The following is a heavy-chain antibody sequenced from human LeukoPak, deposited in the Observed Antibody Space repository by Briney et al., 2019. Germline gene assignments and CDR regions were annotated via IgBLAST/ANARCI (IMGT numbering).Heavy chain of an antibody. CDR2: ISGSGGST. CDR3: AKDRLGYCSSTSCYTPPHY. CDR1: GFTFSSYW. V-gene: IGHV3-23*01. J-gene: IGHJ4*02. D-gene: IGHD2-2*02. Sequence: PGGSLRLSCAASGFTFSSYWMNWARQAPGKGLEWVSAISGSGGSTYYADSVMGRFTISRDNSKNTLYLQMNSLRAEDTAVYYCAKDRLGYCSSTSCYTPPHYWGQGTLVTVSS.